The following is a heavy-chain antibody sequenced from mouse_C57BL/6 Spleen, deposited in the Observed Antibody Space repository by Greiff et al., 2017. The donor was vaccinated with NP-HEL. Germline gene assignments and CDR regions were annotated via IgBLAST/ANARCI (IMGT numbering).Heavy chain of an antibody. V-gene: IGHV1-76*01. CDR3: ARNTPGGQDY. CDR2: IYPGSGNT. J-gene: IGHJ2*01. Sequence: QLQQSGAELVRPGASVKLSCKASGYTFTDYYINWVKQRPGQGLEWIARIYPGSGNTYYNEKFKGKATLTAEKSSSTAYMQLSSLTPEDSAVYFCARNTPGGQDYWGQGTTLTVSS. CDR1: GYTFTDYY.